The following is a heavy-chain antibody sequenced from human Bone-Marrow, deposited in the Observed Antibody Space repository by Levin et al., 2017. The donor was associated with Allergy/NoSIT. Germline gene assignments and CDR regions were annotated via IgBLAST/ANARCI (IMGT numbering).Heavy chain of an antibody. Sequence: RSQTLSLTCTVSGGSISSSSYYWGWIRQPPGKGLEWIGSIYYSGSTYYNPSLKSRVTISVDTSKNQFSLKLSSVTAADTAVYYCARDLAAAGEYYYYYGMDVWGQGTTVTVSS. CDR3: ARDLAAAGEYYYYYGMDV. CDR2: IYYSGST. V-gene: IGHV4-39*07. J-gene: IGHJ6*02. CDR1: GGSISSSSYY. D-gene: IGHD6-13*01.